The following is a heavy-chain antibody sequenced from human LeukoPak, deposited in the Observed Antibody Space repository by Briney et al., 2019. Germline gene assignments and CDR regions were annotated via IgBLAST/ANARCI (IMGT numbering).Heavy chain of an antibody. Sequence: SETLSLTCTVSGGSISSYYWSWIRQPPGKGLEWIGYIYYSGSPSYNPSLKSRVTISVDTSKRQFSLKLRSVTAADTAVYYCAREDNDSSGYPHWGQGTLVTVSS. D-gene: IGHD3-22*01. CDR1: GGSISSYY. V-gene: IGHV4-59*12. CDR2: IYYSGSP. CDR3: AREDNDSSGYPH. J-gene: IGHJ4*02.